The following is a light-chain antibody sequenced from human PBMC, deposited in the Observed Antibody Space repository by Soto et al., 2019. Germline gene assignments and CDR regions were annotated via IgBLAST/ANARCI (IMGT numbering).Light chain of an antibody. V-gene: IGLV2-8*01. CDR3: SSRAGSNPYV. Sequence: QSALTQPPSASGSPGQSVTISCTGTSSDVGGYNYVSWYQQHPGKAPKLMIYEVDKRPSGVPDRFSGSKSGSTASLTVSGLQAEDEADYYCSSRAGSNPYVFGTGTKVTVL. CDR2: EVD. CDR1: SSDVGGYNY. J-gene: IGLJ1*01.